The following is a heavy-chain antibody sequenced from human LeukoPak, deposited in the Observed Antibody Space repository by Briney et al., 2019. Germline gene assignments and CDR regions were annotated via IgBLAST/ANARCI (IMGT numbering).Heavy chain of an antibody. D-gene: IGHD3-22*01. Sequence: GGSLRLSCAASGFTFSSYSMNWVRQAPGKGLEWVSSISSSSSYIYYADSVKGRFTISRDNAKNSLYLQMNSLRAEDTAVYYCAGDYYDSSGLPYPFDYWGQGTLVTVSS. CDR2: ISSSSSYI. CDR1: GFTFSSYS. J-gene: IGHJ4*02. CDR3: AGDYYDSSGLPYPFDY. V-gene: IGHV3-21*01.